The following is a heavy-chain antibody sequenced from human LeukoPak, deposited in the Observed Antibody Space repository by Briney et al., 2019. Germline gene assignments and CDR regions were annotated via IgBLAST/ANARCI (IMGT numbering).Heavy chain of an antibody. Sequence: PGRSLRLSCAASGFTFSSYAMHWVRQAPGKGLEWVAVISYDGSNKYYADSVKGRFTISRDNSKNTLYLQMNSLRAEDTAVYYCARDLVAGPFDYWGQGTLVTVSS. V-gene: IGHV3-30*04. D-gene: IGHD6-19*01. CDR3: ARDLVAGPFDY. CDR1: GFTFSSYA. J-gene: IGHJ4*02. CDR2: ISYDGSNK.